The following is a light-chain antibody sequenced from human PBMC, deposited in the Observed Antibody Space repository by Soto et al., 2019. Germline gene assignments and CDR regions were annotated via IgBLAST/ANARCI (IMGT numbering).Light chain of an antibody. CDR3: QQFNSYTPLT. CDR1: QGISSA. J-gene: IGKJ4*01. CDR2: DAS. V-gene: IGKV1-13*02. Sequence: AIQLTQSPSSLSASVGDRVTITCRASQGISSALAWYQQKPGKAPKLLIYDASSLERGVPPRFSGSGSGTDFTLTSSSLQPEDFATYYCQQFNSYTPLTFGGGTKVEIQ.